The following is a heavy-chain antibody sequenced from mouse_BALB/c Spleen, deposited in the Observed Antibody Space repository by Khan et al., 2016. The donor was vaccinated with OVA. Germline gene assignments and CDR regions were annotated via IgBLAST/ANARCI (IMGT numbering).Heavy chain of an antibody. D-gene: IGHD2-2*01. CDR3: ARDYGYDEGFGY. CDR2: IYPGDGNT. J-gene: IGHJ3*01. V-gene: IGHV1S56*01. Sequence: QIQLVLSGPELVKPGASVKMSCKASGYTFTSYYIHWVRQRPGQGLEWIGWIYPGDGNTQYNENFKGKTTLTEDKSSSTAYMLISTLTSEDSAIYFCARDYGYDEGFGYWGQGTLVTVSA. CDR1: GYTFTSYY.